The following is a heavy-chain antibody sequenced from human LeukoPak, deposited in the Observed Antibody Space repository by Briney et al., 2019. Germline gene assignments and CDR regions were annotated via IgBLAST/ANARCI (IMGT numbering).Heavy chain of an antibody. J-gene: IGHJ4*02. CDR3: ANNEFWRGGPDY. CDR2: IYSGGST. Sequence: GGSLRLSCAASGFTVSNNYMNWVRQAPGKGLEWVSVIYSGGSTYYADSVKGRFTISRDNSKNTLYLQMNSLRAEDTAVYYCANNEFWRGGPDYWGQGTLVTVSS. D-gene: IGHD3-3*01. V-gene: IGHV3-53*01. CDR1: GFTVSNNY.